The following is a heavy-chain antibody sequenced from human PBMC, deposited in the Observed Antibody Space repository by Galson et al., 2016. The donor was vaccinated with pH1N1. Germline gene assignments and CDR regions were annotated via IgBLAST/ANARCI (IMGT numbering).Heavy chain of an antibody. D-gene: IGHD5-12*01. CDR1: GVTFSTFA. J-gene: IGHJ4*02. CDR2: IIPILGMT. CDR3: ARDRHYGDDRAFDH. V-gene: IGHV1-69*04. Sequence: SVKVPCKASGVTFSTFAITWVRQAPGQGLEWMGRIIPILGMTNYAQRFHGRVTVTADTSTYTAYMELSSLRSDDTAMYYCARDRHYGDDRAFDHWGRGTLVTVSS.